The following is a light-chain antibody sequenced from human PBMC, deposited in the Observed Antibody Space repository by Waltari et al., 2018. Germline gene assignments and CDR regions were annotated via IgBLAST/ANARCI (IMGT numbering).Light chain of an antibody. J-gene: IGKJ2*01. V-gene: IGKV1-33*01. CDR1: QDISNF. CDR3: QHYGNLPPYT. CDR2: GAS. Sequence: DIQMTQSPYSLSASVGDRLTITCQASQDISNFLNWYQQKPGKAPKLLIYGASNLETGVPTRFGGSGSGRDCTVTIIRLQPEDIATFYCQHYGNLPPYTCGQGTKVEIK.